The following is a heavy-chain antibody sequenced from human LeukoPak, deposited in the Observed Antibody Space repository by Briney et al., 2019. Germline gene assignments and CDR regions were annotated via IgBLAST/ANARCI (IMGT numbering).Heavy chain of an antibody. Sequence: SVKVSCKASGGTFSSYAISWVRQAPGQGLEWMGGIIPIFGTANYAQKFQGRVTITTGESTSTAYMELSSLRSEDTAVYYCARARSVTIFGVVPDPNRLDYWGQGTLVTVSS. CDR2: IIPIFGTA. CDR1: GGTFSSYA. CDR3: ARARSVTIFGVVPDPNRLDY. D-gene: IGHD3-3*01. V-gene: IGHV1-69*05. J-gene: IGHJ4*02.